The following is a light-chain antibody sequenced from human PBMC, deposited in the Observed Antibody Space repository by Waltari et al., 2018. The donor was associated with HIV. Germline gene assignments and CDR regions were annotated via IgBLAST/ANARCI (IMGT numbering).Light chain of an antibody. Sequence: QSVLTQPPSVSGAPGQRVTISCTGTNSHIGANYDVHWYQQLPGTAPKLLIYGNTNRPSGVPDRFSGSKSGTSASLVITGLRAEDEADYYCQSYDSSLSGSEVFGGGTKLSVL. CDR1: NSHIGANYD. J-gene: IGLJ2*01. V-gene: IGLV1-40*01. CDR2: GNT. CDR3: QSYDSSLSGSEV.